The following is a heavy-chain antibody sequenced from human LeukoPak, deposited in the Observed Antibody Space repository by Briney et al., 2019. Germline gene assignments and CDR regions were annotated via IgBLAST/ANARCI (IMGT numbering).Heavy chain of an antibody. CDR3: ARDMDGSSGELIY. CDR1: GFIFSTYS. D-gene: IGHD3-10*01. J-gene: IGHJ4*02. CDR2: ISSSSSYI. V-gene: IGHV3-21*01. Sequence: GGSLRLSCAASGFIFSTYSMNWVRQAPGKGLEWVSSISSSSSYIYYADSMKGRFTISRDNAKNSLHLQMNSLRAEDTAVYYCARDMDGSSGELIYWGQGTLVTVSS.